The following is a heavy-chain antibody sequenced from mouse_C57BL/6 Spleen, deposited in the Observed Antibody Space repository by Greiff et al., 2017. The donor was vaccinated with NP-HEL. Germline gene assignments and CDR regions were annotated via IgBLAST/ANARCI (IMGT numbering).Heavy chain of an antibody. J-gene: IGHJ3*01. V-gene: IGHV1-42*01. D-gene: IGHD2-4*01. CDR3: AEGGLPAWFAY. CDR2: INPSTGGT. Sequence: EVQLQQSGPELVKPGASVKISCKASGYSFTGYYMNWVKQSPEKSLEWIGEINPSTGGTTYNQKFKAKATLTVDKSSSTAYMQLKSLTSEDSAVYYCAEGGLPAWFAYWGQGTLVTVSA. CDR1: GYSFTGYY.